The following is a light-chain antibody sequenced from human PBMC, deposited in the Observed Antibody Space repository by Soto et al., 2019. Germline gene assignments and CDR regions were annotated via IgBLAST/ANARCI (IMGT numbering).Light chain of an antibody. CDR2: GAC. Sequence: DIQMTHSPSSQSASVGDRVTITSRASQSINRFLNWYQQRPAEAPKLLIYGACNLQSGVPSRISGSGSRTDFTVTIRSLQAEDFANYYFQQSFSSPYTFGQGTKLQIK. CDR1: QSINRF. V-gene: IGKV1-39*01. CDR3: QQSFSSPYT. J-gene: IGKJ2*01.